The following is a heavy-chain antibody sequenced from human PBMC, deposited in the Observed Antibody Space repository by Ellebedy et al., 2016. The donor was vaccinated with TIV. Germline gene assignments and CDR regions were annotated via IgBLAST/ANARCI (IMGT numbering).Heavy chain of an antibody. D-gene: IGHD1-20*01. CDR1: GASISSGGYY. CDR3: TGITRTFSGMDV. Sequence: MPSETLSLTCTVSGASISSGGYYWNSIRLHPGKGLQWIGYIYYSGGTYYNPSLTSRVTISVDTSKNQFSLTLSSVTAADTAVYYCTGITRTFSGMDVWGQGTTVNVSS. V-gene: IGHV4-31*03. CDR2: IYYSGGT. J-gene: IGHJ6*02.